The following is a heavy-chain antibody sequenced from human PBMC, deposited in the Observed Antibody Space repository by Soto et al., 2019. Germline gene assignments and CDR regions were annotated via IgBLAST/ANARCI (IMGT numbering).Heavy chain of an antibody. V-gene: IGHV1-69*06. D-gene: IGHD3-3*01. Sequence: ASVKVSCKASGGTFSSYAISWVRQAPGQGLEWMGGIIPIFGTANYAQKLQGRVTITAGKSTSTAYMELSSLRSEDTAVYYCARAPLEGYDFWSGYYSDYWGQGTLVTVSS. CDR2: IIPIFGTA. J-gene: IGHJ4*02. CDR3: ARAPLEGYDFWSGYYSDY. CDR1: GGTFSSYA.